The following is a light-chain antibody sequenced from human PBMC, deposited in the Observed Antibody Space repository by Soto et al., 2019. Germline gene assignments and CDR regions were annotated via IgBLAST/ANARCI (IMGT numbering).Light chain of an antibody. Sequence: EIVLTQSPGTLSLSPGERATLSCRASQSISSNYLAWCQQKPGLAPRLLIYAASSRSTGIPDRFSGSGSGTDFTLTISRLEPEDFAGYYCQQYGNSPWTFGQGTKVEI. CDR2: AAS. V-gene: IGKV3-20*01. J-gene: IGKJ1*01. CDR1: QSISSNY. CDR3: QQYGNSPWT.